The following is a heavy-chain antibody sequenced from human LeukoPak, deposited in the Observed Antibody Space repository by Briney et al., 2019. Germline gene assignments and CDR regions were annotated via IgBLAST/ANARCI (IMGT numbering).Heavy chain of an antibody. V-gene: IGHV3-15*01. CDR2: IKSKTDGGTT. D-gene: IGHD6-13*01. J-gene: IGHJ4*02. CDR1: GFTFSNAW. Sequence: GGSLRLSCAASGFTFSNAWMSWVRQAPGKGLEWVGRIKSKTDGGTTDYAAPVKGRFTISRDDSKNTLYLQMNSLKTEDTAVYYCTTDGLSAAAGTYFPNPNQLIDYWGQGTLVTVSS. CDR3: TTDGLSAAAGTYFPNPNQLIDY.